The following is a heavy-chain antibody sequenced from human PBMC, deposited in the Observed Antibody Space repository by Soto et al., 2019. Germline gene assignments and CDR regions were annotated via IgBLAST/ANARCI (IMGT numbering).Heavy chain of an antibody. CDR3: GTTTGDYYGMDA. D-gene: IGHD2-2*01. CDR2: IYPGDSDT. Sequence: GESLKIDCGGSGYSFSSHWIAWVRQMPGKGLEWMGIIYPGDSDTRYSPSFQGQVTISADKSISTAYLQWSSLKASDTAMYYCGTTTGDYYGMDAWGQGTTVTVSS. CDR1: GYSFSSHW. V-gene: IGHV5-51*01. J-gene: IGHJ6*02.